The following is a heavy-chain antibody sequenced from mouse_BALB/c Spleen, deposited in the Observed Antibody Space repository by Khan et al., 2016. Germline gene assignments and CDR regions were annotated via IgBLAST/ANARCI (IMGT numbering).Heavy chain of an antibody. CDR2: IWSGGNT. D-gene: IGHD2-2*01. CDR1: GFSLTSYG. CDR3: ARTGLRWYFDV. Sequence: QVQLKESGPGLVQPSQSLSITCTVSGFSLTSYGVHWVRQPPGKGLEWLGVIWSGGNTDYNAAFISRLSISKDNSKSQVFFKMNSLRADDTAIYYCARTGLRWYFDVWGAGTTVTVSS. V-gene: IGHV2-4*02. J-gene: IGHJ1*01.